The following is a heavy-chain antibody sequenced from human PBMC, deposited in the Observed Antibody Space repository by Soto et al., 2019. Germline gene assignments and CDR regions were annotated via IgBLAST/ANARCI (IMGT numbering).Heavy chain of an antibody. D-gene: IGHD6-19*01. V-gene: IGHV3-21*05. J-gene: IGHJ4*02. CDR1: GFTFSSYW. Sequence: GGSLSLSCAASGFTFSSYWMHWVRQAPGKGLEWVSYISGSSRYTNFADSVKGRFTISRDNAKNSLYLQMNSLRVEDTAVYYCARHTSGWHYYDYWGQGTPVTVSS. CDR3: ARHTSGWHYYDY. CDR2: ISGSSRYT.